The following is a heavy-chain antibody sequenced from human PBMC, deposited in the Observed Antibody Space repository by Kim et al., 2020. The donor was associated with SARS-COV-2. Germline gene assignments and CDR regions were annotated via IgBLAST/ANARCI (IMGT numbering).Heavy chain of an antibody. Sequence: GESLKISCKGSGYSFTSYWIGWVRQMPGKGLEWMGIVYPGDSDTRYSPSFQGQVTISADKSISTAYLQWSSLKASDTAMYYCARLHIAARYEVGDFWGQGTLVSVSS. CDR3: ARLHIAARYEVGDF. D-gene: IGHD6-6*01. J-gene: IGHJ4*02. V-gene: IGHV5-51*01. CDR2: VYPGDSDT. CDR1: GYSFTSYW.